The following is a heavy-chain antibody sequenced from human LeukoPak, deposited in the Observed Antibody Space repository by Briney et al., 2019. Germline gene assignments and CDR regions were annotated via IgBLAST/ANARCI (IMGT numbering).Heavy chain of an antibody. CDR2: IYYNGNT. J-gene: IGHJ6*03. Sequence: SETLSLTCTVSGGSISDYYWSWIRQPPGKGVEWIGYIYYNGNTGHNPSLKSRVTISVDTSKNQFSLKLSSVTAADTAVYYCARVVYSGYDFRGAMDVWGKGTTVTVSS. D-gene: IGHD5-12*01. V-gene: IGHV4-59*01. CDR3: ARVVYSGYDFRGAMDV. CDR1: GGSISDYY.